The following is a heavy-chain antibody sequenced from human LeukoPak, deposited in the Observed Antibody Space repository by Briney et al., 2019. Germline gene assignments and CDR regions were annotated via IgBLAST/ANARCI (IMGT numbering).Heavy chain of an antibody. Sequence: SETLSLTCTVSSGSIGIYYWSWIRQPPGKGLEWIGYIYYSGSTSYNPSLKSRVTISVDTSKNQFSLKLSSVTAADAAVYYCASAGYYYDSSGYYSAFHYWGQGTLVTVSS. CDR2: IYYSGST. CDR1: SGSIGIYY. J-gene: IGHJ4*02. V-gene: IGHV4-59*01. CDR3: ASAGYYYDSSGYYSAFHY. D-gene: IGHD3-22*01.